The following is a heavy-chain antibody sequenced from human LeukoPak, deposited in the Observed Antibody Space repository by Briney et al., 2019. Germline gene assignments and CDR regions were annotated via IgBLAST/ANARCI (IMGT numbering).Heavy chain of an antibody. D-gene: IGHD3-16*02. CDR3: ARVSGPTRYYGLDV. Sequence: ASVKVSCKASGYSFSDHYIHWVRQAPGQGLEWMGWIHPVSGGTIYAQNFHGRLTVTRDRSLGTAYMELTRLTSDDTAMYYCARVSGPTRYYGLDVWGQGTTVIVTS. CDR1: GYSFSDHY. V-gene: IGHV1-2*02. CDR2: IHPVSGGT. J-gene: IGHJ6*02.